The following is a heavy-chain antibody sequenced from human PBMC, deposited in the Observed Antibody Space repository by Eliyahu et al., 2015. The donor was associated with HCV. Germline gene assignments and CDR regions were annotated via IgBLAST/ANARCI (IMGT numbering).Heavy chain of an antibody. CDR2: LYYSGST. J-gene: IGHJ6*03. CDR1: GGSXSXYA. CDR3: ARAVPKYHFWNSYYTGPFSFYYYYIDV. D-gene: IGHD3-3*01. Sequence: QVQLQESGPGLVNPSETLSLTCSVSGGSXSXYAWNWIRQXPGKGLEWLGYLYYSGSTNYNPSLKSRVTLSLDMSKNQFSLRLSSVTAADSAVYFCARAVPKYHFWNSYYTGPFSFYYYYIDVWGKGATVTVSS. V-gene: IGHV4-59*01.